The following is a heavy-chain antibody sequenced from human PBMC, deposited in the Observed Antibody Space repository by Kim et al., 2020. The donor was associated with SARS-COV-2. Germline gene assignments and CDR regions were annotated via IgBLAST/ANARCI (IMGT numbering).Heavy chain of an antibody. D-gene: IGHD3-10*01. V-gene: IGHV1-18*04. Sequence: ASVKVSCKASGYTLSTYGLSWVRQAPGQGLEWMGWISGDNGDTNFAQRLQGRVTMTIDTSTSTAYMELRSLRSDDTAVYYCARDLIYYGSGLWDDTFDIW. CDR1: GYTLSTYG. CDR2: ISGDNGDT. CDR3: ARDLIYYGSGLWDDTFDI. J-gene: IGHJ3*02.